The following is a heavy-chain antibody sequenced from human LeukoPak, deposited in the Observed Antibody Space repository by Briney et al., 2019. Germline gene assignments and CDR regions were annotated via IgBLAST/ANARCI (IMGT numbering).Heavy chain of an antibody. V-gene: IGHV3-23*01. CDR1: GFTFSSYA. CDR2: ISGSGGST. CDR3: AGGRSGWYYFDY. J-gene: IGHJ4*02. Sequence: GGSLRLSCAASGFTFSSYAMSWVRQAPGKGLEWVSAISGSGGSTYYADSVKGRFTISRDNSKNTLYLQMNSLRAEDTAVSYCAGGRSGWYYFDYWGQGTLVTVSS. D-gene: IGHD6-19*01.